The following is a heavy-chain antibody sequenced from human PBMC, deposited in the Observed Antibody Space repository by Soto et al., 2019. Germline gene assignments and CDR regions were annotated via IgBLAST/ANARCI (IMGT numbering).Heavy chain of an antibody. CDR2: IYYYNGAT. CDR1: GGSINSGGSH. J-gene: IGHJ6*02. V-gene: IGHV4-31*03. D-gene: IGHD1-26*01. CDR3: ARDGVGATRYYGMDV. Sequence: SETLSLTCSVSGGSINSGGSHWTWIRQHPEKGLEWIGFIYYYNGATYSTSYNPSLQSRVVISVDTSKNQVSLSLSSVTAADTAVYYCARDGVGATRYYGMDVWGQGTTVTVSS.